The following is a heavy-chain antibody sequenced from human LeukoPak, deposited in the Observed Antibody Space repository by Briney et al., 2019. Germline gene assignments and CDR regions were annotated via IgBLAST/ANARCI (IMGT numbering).Heavy chain of an antibody. D-gene: IGHD1-14*01. CDR1: GFTVGSNY. J-gene: IGHJ4*02. Sequence: GGSLRLSCAASGFTVGSNYMSWVRQAPGRGLEWVSTITASGSNTFYADSVKGRFTISRDNSKNTLSLQMYSLRAEDTAVYYCAKPDGPDYWGQGTLVTVSS. V-gene: IGHV3-23*01. CDR2: ITASGSNT. CDR3: AKPDGPDY.